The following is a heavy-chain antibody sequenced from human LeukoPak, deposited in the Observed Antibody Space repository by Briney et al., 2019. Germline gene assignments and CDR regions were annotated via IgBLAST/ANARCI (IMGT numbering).Heavy chain of an antibody. Sequence: SQTLSLTYAISGDSVSSNSAAWNWIRQSPSRGLEWLGRTYYRSEWYNDYAVSVKSQITINPDTSKNQLSLQLNSVTPEDTAVYYCARDLGYCSGGSCYSDCYYYGMDVWGQGTTVTVSS. CDR3: ARDLGYCSGGSCYSDCYYYGMDV. CDR1: GDSVSSNSAA. CDR2: TYYRSEWYN. V-gene: IGHV6-1*01. D-gene: IGHD2-15*01. J-gene: IGHJ6*02.